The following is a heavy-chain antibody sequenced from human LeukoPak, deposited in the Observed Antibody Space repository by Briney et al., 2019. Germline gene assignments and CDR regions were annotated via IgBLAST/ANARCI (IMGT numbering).Heavy chain of an antibody. V-gene: IGHV3-30*18. Sequence: GGSLRLSCAASGFTFRSYAMQWGGQTPGKGLGGGGIMSNSGENTFYGDAVKARFTISRDNSQNTLYLQMNSLRPEDTAVYYCAKGGASVTRYVDYWGQGTLVTVSS. CDR1: GFTFRSYA. J-gene: IGHJ4*02. D-gene: IGHD4-17*01. CDR2: MSNSGENT. CDR3: AKGGASVTRYVDY.